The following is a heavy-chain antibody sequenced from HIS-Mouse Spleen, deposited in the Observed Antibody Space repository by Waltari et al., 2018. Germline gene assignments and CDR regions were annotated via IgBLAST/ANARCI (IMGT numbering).Heavy chain of an antibody. J-gene: IGHJ2*01. D-gene: IGHD6-13*01. CDR1: GCSISRSSYY. Sequence: QLQLQESGPGLVKPSETLSLTCTVSGCSISRSSYYWCWNRQPPGKGLEWIGSIYYSGSTYYNPSLKSRVTISVDTSKNQFSLKLSSVTAADTAVYYCAREIPYSSSWYDWYFDLWGRGTLVTVSS. V-gene: IGHV4-39*07. CDR3: AREIPYSSSWYDWYFDL. CDR2: IYYSGST.